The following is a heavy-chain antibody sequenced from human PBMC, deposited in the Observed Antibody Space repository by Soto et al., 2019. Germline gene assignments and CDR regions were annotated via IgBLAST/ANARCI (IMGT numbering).Heavy chain of an antibody. CDR2: IKHDGSEI. CDR3: AKHGDCVFDN. D-gene: IGHD2-21*02. Sequence: GGSLRLSCAASGFTFSKETMSWVRQAPGRGLELMANIKHDGSEIYYVDSVKGRFTVSRDNAKNSLYLELNSLRAEDTAVYYCAKHGDCVFDNWGQGTLVTVSS. CDR1: GFTFSKET. V-gene: IGHV3-7*03. J-gene: IGHJ4*02.